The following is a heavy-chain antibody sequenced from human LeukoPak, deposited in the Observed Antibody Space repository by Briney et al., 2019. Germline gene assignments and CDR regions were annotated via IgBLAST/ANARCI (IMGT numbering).Heavy chain of an antibody. J-gene: IGHJ4*02. CDR1: GFTFSSYA. D-gene: IGHD1-26*01. V-gene: IGHV3-30*01. CDR3: AREGLAGAYDY. Sequence: GRSQRLSCAASGFTFSSYAMHWVRQAPGKGLEWVAVISYDGSNKYYADSVKGRFTISRDNSKNTLYLQMNSLRAEDTAVYYCAREGLAGAYDYWGQGTLVTVSS. CDR2: ISYDGSNK.